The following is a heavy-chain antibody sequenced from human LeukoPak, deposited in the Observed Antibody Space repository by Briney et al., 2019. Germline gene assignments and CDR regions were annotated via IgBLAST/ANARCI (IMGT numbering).Heavy chain of an antibody. CDR3: ANFRPYDGSGSYADY. CDR2: ISVSGGSN. D-gene: IGHD3-10*01. V-gene: IGHV3-23*01. J-gene: IGHJ4*02. Sequence: GGSLTLSCAASGFTFSSYSMIWLRQAPGKGLEWVSAISVSGGSNYYADSVKGRFTISRDNSKNTLYLQMNSLRAEDTAVYYCANFRPYDGSGSYADYWGEGALVTVSS. CDR1: GFTFSSYS.